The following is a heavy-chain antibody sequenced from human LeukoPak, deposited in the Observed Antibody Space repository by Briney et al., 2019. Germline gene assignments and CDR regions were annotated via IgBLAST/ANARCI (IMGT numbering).Heavy chain of an antibody. CDR2: ISSSGSTI. CDR3: ARLYYYDSSGWGAFDI. D-gene: IGHD3-22*01. CDR1: GFPFRSYE. V-gene: IGHV3-48*03. Sequence: PGGSLILSCAASGFPFRSYEMNWVGQAPGKGLELVSYISSSGSTIYDADSVKGRFTISRDNAKNSLYLQMNSLRAEDTAVYYCARLYYYDSSGWGAFDIWGQGTRVTVSS. J-gene: IGHJ3*02.